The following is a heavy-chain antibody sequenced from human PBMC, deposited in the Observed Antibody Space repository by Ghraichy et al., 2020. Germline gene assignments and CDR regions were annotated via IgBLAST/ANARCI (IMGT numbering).Heavy chain of an antibody. CDR1: GGSISSSTYY. CDR2: IYYSGSI. D-gene: IGHD1-26*01. V-gene: IGHV4-39*01. CDR3: ASVPPTNFNLNS. J-gene: IGHJ4*02. Sequence: SETLSLTCTVSGGSISSSTYYWGWVRQPPGKGLEWIGSIYYSGSIYYSPSLKSRVTISVDTSKNQFSLKLSSVTAADTAVYYCASVPPTNFNLNSWGQGTLVTVSS.